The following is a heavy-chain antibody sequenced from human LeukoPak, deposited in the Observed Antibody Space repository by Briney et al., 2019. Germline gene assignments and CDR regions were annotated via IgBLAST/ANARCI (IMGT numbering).Heavy chain of an antibody. V-gene: IGHV4-34*01. CDR3: AGGRPAANRWFDP. CDR1: GGPFSGYY. D-gene: IGHD2-2*01. J-gene: IGHJ5*02. Sequence: PSETLSLTCAVYGGPFSGYYWSWIRQPPGKGLEWIGEINHSGSTNYNPSLKSRVTISVDTSKNQFSLKLSSVTAADTAVYYCAGGRPAANRWFDPWGQGTLVTVSS. CDR2: INHSGST.